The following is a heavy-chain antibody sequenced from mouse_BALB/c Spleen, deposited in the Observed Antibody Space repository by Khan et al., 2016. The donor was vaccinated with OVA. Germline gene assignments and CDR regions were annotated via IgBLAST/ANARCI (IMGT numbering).Heavy chain of an antibody. J-gene: IGHJ2*01. CDR1: GYIFTSYW. CDR2: IYPGTDNT. V-gene: IGHV1-76*01. CDR3: AREEALYYFDY. D-gene: IGHD3-2*02. Sequence: QVYVKQSGAELVRPGTSVRLSCKTSGYIFTSYWIHWVKQRSGQGLEWIARIYPGTDNTYYNEKFKDKATLTADKSSSTAYLQLSSLKSEDSAVFFCAREEALYYFDYWGQGTTLTVSS.